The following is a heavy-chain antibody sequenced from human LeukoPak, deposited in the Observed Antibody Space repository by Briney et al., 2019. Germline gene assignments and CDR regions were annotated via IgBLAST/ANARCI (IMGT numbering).Heavy chain of an antibody. CDR2: FDPEDGET. V-gene: IGHV1-24*01. CDR3: ARDRGVAGPGTYYYYMDV. J-gene: IGHJ6*03. D-gene: IGHD6-13*01. Sequence: ASVKVSCKVSGYTLTELSMHWVRQAPGKGLEWMGGFDPEDGETIYAQKFQGRVTMTEDTSTDTAYMELSSLRSEDTAVYYCARDRGVAGPGTYYYYMDVWGKGTTVTVSS. CDR1: GYTLTELS.